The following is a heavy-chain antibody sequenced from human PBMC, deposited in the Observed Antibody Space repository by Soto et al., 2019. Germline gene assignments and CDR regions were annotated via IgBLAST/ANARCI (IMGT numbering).Heavy chain of an antibody. J-gene: IGHJ4*02. Sequence: SGGSLRLSCTASGFTFVEYAMHWVRQAPGKGLEWVSGISSNGGTICYVDSVKGRFTISRDNAKNSLFLQMNSLRAEDTALYYCSYGYNYGCYRYVYFDPWGPGTLVTVSS. D-gene: IGHD3-10*01. CDR1: GFTFVEYA. V-gene: IGHV3-9*01. CDR2: ISSNGGTI. CDR3: SYGYNYGCYRYVYFDP.